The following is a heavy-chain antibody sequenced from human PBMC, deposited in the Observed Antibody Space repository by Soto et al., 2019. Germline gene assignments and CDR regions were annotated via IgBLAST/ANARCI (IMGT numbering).Heavy chain of an antibody. CDR1: GFAISRGYY. D-gene: IGHD1-1*01. J-gene: IGHJ4*02. CDR3: AREKVGTTFFDN. Sequence: PSETLSLTCSVSGFAISRGYYWSCVRQPPGKGLEWIGSIYPSVSSYHNPSLATRLRLSIDTSKNQFTLNLTSVTAADTALYFCAREKVGTTFFDNWGQGIQVTVYS. V-gene: IGHV4-38-2*02. CDR2: IYPSVSS.